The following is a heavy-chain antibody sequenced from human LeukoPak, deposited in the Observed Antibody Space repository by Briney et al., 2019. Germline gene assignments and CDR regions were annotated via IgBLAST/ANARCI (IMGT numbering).Heavy chain of an antibody. CDR2: IKQDGSDK. CDR3: GRGVTSDY. D-gene: IGHD5-18*01. CDR1: GFTFSSYW. J-gene: IGHJ4*02. Sequence: GGSLRLSCAASGFTFSSYWMSWVRQAPGKGPEWVANIKQDGSDKYYVDSVKGRFTISRDNAKNSLYMQMNSLRAEDTAVYYYGRGVTSDYWGQGTLVTVSS. V-gene: IGHV3-7*03.